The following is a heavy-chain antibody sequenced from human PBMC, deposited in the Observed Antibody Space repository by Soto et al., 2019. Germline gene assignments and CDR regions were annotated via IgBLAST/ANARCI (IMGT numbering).Heavy chain of an antibody. CDR3: AKDMRVGSSSSRYYYGLDV. CDR1: GFTFDDYA. Sequence: EVQLVESGGGLVQPGRSLRLSCAASGFTFDDYAMHWVRQAPGKGLEWVSGISWNSGTIVYADSVKGRFTISRDNAKKSLYLQMNSLRGEDTALYYCAKDMRVGSSSSRYYYGLDVWGQGTTVTVSS. D-gene: IGHD6-13*01. V-gene: IGHV3-9*01. CDR2: ISWNSGTI. J-gene: IGHJ6*02.